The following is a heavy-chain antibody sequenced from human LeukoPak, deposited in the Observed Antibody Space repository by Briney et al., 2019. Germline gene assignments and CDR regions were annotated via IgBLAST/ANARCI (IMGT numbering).Heavy chain of an antibody. J-gene: IGHJ4*02. D-gene: IGHD3-22*01. CDR1: GDSFSSNSAA. Sequence: SQTLSLTCAISGDSFSSNSAAWAWLMQSPSRGLEWLGRTYYRSKWYNDYAVSVKSRITINPDTSKNQFSLQLNSVTPEDTAVYYCARGEDSSGYAYWGQGTLVTVSS. CDR2: TYYRSKWYN. CDR3: ARGEDSSGYAY. V-gene: IGHV6-1*01.